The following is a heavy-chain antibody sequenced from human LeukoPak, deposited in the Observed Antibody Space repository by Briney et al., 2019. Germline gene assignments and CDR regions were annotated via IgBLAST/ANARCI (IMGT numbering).Heavy chain of an antibody. CDR1: GGSISKNY. Sequence: SETLSLTCSVSGGSISKNYWSWIRQPPGKGLEWIGYIYYSGSTSYNPSLKSRVTISVDTSKNQFSLKLSSVTAADTAVYYCASYGYYYDSSGYFDYWGQGTLVTVSS. V-gene: IGHV4-59*01. J-gene: IGHJ4*02. CDR3: ASYGYYYDSSGYFDY. D-gene: IGHD3-22*01. CDR2: IYYSGST.